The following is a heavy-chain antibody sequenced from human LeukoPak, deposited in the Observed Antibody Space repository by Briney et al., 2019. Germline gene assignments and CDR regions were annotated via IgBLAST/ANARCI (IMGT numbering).Heavy chain of an antibody. D-gene: IGHD5-24*01. Sequence: SETLSLTCNVSGGSVSFYYWSWIRQPAGKELEWIGRIYSSGSTNYIPSLKSRVTMSVDTSKNQLSLNLSSVTAADTAVYYCAREVALRWLQPEGAFDKWGQGTMVTVSS. V-gene: IGHV4-4*07. CDR2: IYSSGST. CDR3: AREVALRWLQPEGAFDK. J-gene: IGHJ3*02. CDR1: GGSVSFYY.